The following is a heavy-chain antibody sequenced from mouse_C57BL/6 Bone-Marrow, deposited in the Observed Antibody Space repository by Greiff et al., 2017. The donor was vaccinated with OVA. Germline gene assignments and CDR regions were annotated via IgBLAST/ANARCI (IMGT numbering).Heavy chain of an antibody. V-gene: IGHV5-6*01. CDR3: ARRTMITPYWYFDV. D-gene: IGHD2-4*01. CDR1: GFTFSSYG. Sequence: EVQLVESGGDLVKPGGSLKLSCAASGFTFSSYGMSWVRQTPDKRLEWVATISSGGSYTYYPDSVKGRFTISRDNAKNTLYLQMSSLKSEDTAMYYCARRTMITPYWYFDVWGTGTTVTVSS. CDR2: ISSGGSYT. J-gene: IGHJ1*03.